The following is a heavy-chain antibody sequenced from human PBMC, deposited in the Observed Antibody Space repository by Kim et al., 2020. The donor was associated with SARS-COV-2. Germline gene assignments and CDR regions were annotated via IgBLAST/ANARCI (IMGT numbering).Heavy chain of an antibody. CDR3: ARVGSTVAAGTIDY. D-gene: IGHD6-13*01. V-gene: IGHV3-11*01. Sequence: ADYVKGRFTITRNNAKNSLYLQMNSLRAEDTALYYCARVGSTVAAGTIDYWGQGTLVTVSS. J-gene: IGHJ4*02.